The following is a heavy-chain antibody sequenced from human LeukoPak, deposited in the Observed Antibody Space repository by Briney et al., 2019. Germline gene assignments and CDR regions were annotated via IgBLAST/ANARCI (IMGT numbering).Heavy chain of an antibody. J-gene: IGHJ4*02. Sequence: QPGGSLRLSCAASGFTFSRDWMHWVRQAPGKGLVWVSAISGGGGRTYYADSVKGRFTISRDNSKNTLYLQMNGLRAEDTAVYYCAKEKSQDCGGDCSPRVHFDYWGQGTLVTVSS. V-gene: IGHV3-23*01. CDR3: AKEKSQDCGGDCSPRVHFDY. CDR1: GFTFSRDW. D-gene: IGHD2-21*02. CDR2: ISGGGGRT.